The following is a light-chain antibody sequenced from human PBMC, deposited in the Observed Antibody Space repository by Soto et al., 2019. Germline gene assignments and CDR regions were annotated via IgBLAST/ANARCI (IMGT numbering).Light chain of an antibody. V-gene: IGLV2-14*01. CDR1: SSDVGGYNY. J-gene: IGLJ1*01. CDR3: SSYTSSSTDYV. CDR2: DVS. Sequence: QSALTQPASVSGSPGQSITISCTGTSSDVGGYNYVSWYQQHPGKAPKLMIYDVSNRPSGVSNRFSVSKSGNTASLTISGLQAEDEADYYCSSYTSSSTDYVFGTGTKLTVL.